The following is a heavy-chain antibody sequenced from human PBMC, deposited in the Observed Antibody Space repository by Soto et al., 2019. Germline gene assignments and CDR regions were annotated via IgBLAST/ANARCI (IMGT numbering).Heavy chain of an antibody. CDR2: IYYSGST. J-gene: IGHJ6*02. CDR1: GGSVSSGSYY. Sequence: SETLSLTCTVSGGSVSSGSYYWSWIRQPPGKGLEWIGYIYYSGSTNYNPSLKSRVTISVDTSKNQFSLKLSSVTAADTAVYYCARGWYDSSGYIPHNYYYYGMDVWGQGTTVTVSS. CDR3: ARGWYDSSGYIPHNYYYYGMDV. D-gene: IGHD3-22*01. V-gene: IGHV4-61*01.